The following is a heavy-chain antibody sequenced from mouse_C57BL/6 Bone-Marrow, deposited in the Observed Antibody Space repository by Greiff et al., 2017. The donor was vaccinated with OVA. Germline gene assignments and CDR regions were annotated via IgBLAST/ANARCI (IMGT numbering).Heavy chain of an antibody. CDR2: IDPSDSYT. J-gene: IGHJ2*01. CDR1: GYTFTSYW. Sequence: VQLQQPGAELVMPGASVKLSCKASGYTFTSYWMHWVKQRPGQGLEWIGEIDPSDSYTNYNQKFKGKSTLTVDKSSSTAYMQLSSLTAEDSAVYYCARRDSEVDYWGQGTTLTVSS. CDR3: ARRDSEVDY. V-gene: IGHV1-69*01.